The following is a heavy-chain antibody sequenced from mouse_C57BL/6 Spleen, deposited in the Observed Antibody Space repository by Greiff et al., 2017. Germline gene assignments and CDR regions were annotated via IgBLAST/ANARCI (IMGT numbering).Heavy chain of an antibody. CDR2: ISDGGSYT. Sequence: DVMLVESGGGFVKPGGSLKLSCAASGFTFSSYALSWVRQTPEKRLEWVATISDGGSYTHCPDNVKGRFTISRDNAKNNLYLQLSYLTSEDTTMYYCARDRDGNYAAYWGQGTLVTVSA. CDR1: GFTFSSYA. J-gene: IGHJ3*01. CDR3: ARDRDGNYAAY. D-gene: IGHD2-1*01. V-gene: IGHV5-4*01.